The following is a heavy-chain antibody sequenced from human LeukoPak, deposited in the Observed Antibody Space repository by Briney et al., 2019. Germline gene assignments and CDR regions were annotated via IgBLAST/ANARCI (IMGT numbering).Heavy chain of an antibody. D-gene: IGHD3-10*01. CDR1: GFTFSSYA. CDR3: AKGQSYYGSGSYYPDY. Sequence: PGGSLRLSCAASGFTFSSYATSWVRQAPGKGLEWVSAISGSGGRTYYADSVKGRFTISRDNSKNTLYLQMNSLRAEDTAVYYCAKGQSYYGSGSYYPDYWGQGTLVTVSS. V-gene: IGHV3-23*01. J-gene: IGHJ4*02. CDR2: ISGSGGRT.